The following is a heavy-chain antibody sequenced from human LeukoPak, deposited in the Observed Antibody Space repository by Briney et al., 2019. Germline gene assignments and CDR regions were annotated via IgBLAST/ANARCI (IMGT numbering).Heavy chain of an antibody. J-gene: IGHJ5*02. CDR2: IIPIFGTA. D-gene: IGHD5-18*01. CDR1: GGTFSSYA. V-gene: IGHV1-69*13. CDR3: ARVTHTELSTWFDP. Sequence: GASVKVSCKASGGTFSSYAISWVRQAPGQGVEWVGGIIPIFGTANYAQKFQGRVTITADESTSTAYMELSSLRSEDTAVYFCARVTHTELSTWFDPWGQGTLVTVSS.